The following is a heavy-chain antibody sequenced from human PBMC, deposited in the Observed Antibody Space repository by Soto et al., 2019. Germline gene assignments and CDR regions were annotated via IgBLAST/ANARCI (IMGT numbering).Heavy chain of an antibody. CDR1: GGSISSYY. V-gene: IGHV4-59*05. CDR2: IYYSGST. D-gene: IGHD3-22*01. Sequence: SETLSLTCTVSGGSISSYYWNWIRQPTGKGLEWIGSIYYSGSTYYNPSLKSRVTISVDTSKNQFSLKLSSVTAADTAVYYCARIGYYDSSAYWGQGTLVTVSS. J-gene: IGHJ4*02. CDR3: ARIGYYDSSAY.